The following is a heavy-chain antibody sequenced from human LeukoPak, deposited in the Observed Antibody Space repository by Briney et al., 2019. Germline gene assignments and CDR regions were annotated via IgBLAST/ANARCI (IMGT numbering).Heavy chain of an antibody. CDR3: ARDREAHYYYYYMDV. J-gene: IGHJ6*03. V-gene: IGHV3-30*02. CDR1: GFTFSSYG. CDR2: IRYDGSNK. Sequence: PGGSLGLSCAASGFTFSSYGMHWVRQAPGKGLEWVAFIRYDGSNKYYADSVKGRFTISRDNSKNTLYLQMNSLRAEDTAVYYCARDREAHYYYYYMDVWGKGTTVTVSS.